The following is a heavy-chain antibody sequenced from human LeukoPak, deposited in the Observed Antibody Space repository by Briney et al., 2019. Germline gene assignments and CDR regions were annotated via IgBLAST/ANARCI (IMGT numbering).Heavy chain of an antibody. J-gene: IGHJ4*02. CDR3: TRVIVVITAIEGFDY. CDR2: IRSEAYGGTT. V-gene: IGHV3-49*03. Sequence: GGSLRLSCTTSGFTFGDYFMSWFRQAPGKGLEWVGFIRSEAYGGTTEYAVPLKGRFIISRDDSKSIAYLQMNSLKTEDTAVYYCTRVIVVITAIEGFDYWGQGTLVTVSS. CDR1: GFTFGDYF. D-gene: IGHD2-21*02.